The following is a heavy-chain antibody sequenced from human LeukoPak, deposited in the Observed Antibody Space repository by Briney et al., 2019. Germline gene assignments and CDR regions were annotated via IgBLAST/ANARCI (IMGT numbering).Heavy chain of an antibody. J-gene: IGHJ3*02. V-gene: IGHV3-30*02. CDR1: GFTFRNYG. D-gene: IGHD2-21*02. CDR3: AKDRHCLVPGAFDI. Sequence: PGGTLRLSCAASGFTFRNYGMHWGRQGPGKGLERVAFIRYDGSNKYYVDSANGRFTIPRANSKSTLYLQMTSLRAVDTAVYYCAKDRHCLVPGAFDIWGQGTMVTVSS. CDR2: IRYDGSNK.